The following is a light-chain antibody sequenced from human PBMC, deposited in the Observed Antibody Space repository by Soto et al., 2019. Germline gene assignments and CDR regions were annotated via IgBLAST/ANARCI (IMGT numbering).Light chain of an antibody. CDR3: SSYTNSNTWV. Sequence: QSVLTQPASVSGSPGQSITISCTGTSSDVGDYDYVSWYQQHPGKAPKLMIYEVRNRPSGVSNRFSGSKSGNTASLAISGLQAEDEANYYCSSYTNSNTWVFGGGTKVTAL. J-gene: IGLJ3*02. V-gene: IGLV2-14*01. CDR2: EVR. CDR1: SSDVGDYDY.